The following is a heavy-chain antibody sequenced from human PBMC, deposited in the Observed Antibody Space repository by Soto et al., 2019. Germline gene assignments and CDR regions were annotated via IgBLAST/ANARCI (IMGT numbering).Heavy chain of an antibody. CDR2: ISINSNHK. D-gene: IGHD2-21*01. J-gene: IGHJ4*02. CDR3: VRGGGGGQFDY. V-gene: IGHV3-11*06. Sequence: PGGSLRLSCAASGFTFSYFYMTWVRQAPGKGLEWLSYISINSNHKEYGDSVKGRHTISRDNAKNSLYLQMNSLRADDTAVYYCVRGGGGGQFDYWGQGSLVTVSS. CDR1: GFTFSYFY.